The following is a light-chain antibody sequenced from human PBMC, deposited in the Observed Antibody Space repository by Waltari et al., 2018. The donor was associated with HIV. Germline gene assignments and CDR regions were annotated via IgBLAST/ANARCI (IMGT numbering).Light chain of an antibody. J-gene: IGKJ5*01. V-gene: IGKV1-9*01. Sequence: DIQLTQSPSFLSASVGDRVTITCRASQGIDSYLAWYQQKPGKAPKLLIYDASTLQSWVPSRFSGSGSGKEFTLTICSLQPEDFATYYCQQLKPSPAVTFGQATGLEI. CDR2: DAS. CDR1: QGIDSY. CDR3: QQLKPSPAVT.